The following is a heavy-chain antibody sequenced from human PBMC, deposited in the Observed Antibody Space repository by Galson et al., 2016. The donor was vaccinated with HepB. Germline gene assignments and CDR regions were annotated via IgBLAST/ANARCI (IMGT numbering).Heavy chain of an antibody. CDR3: ARDRDDGGCDSAGWAF. CDR1: GYTFNSSG. CDR2: ISTYSGYT. V-gene: IGHV1-18*01. Sequence: SVKVSCKASGYTFNSSGITWVRQAPGHGLEWLGWISTYSGYTAYAQKVQGRITWTRDTSTRTADMELRSLRSGDTAVYYCARDRDDGGCDSAGWAFWGQGTLVTVSS. J-gene: IGHJ4*02. D-gene: IGHD2-21*02.